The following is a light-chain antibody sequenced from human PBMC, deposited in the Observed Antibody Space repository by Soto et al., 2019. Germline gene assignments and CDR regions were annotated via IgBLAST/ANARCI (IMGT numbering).Light chain of an antibody. J-gene: IGKJ1*01. Sequence: EIVMTQSPATLSVSPGERATLSCRASQSVSSNLAWYQQKPGQAPRLLIYGASTRATGIPARFSGSGSGTEFTLTISSPQSEDFAVYYCRQYNNWRTFGQGTKV. V-gene: IGKV3-15*01. CDR2: GAS. CDR3: RQYNNWRT. CDR1: QSVSSN.